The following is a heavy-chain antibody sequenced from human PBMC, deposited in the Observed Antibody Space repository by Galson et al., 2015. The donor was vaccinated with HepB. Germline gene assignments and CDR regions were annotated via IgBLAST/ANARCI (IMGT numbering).Heavy chain of an antibody. CDR1: GFTFSDYY. Sequence: SLRLSCAASGFTFSDYYMSWIRQAPGKGLEWASHISSSGKTIYYTDSVKGRFTISRDNAKNSLYLQMNSLRVEDTAVYYCARVARRDTYYYGSGRYSYFDYWGQGTLATVSS. D-gene: IGHD3-10*01. V-gene: IGHV3-11*01. CDR3: ARVARRDTYYYGSGRYSYFDY. J-gene: IGHJ4*02. CDR2: ISSSGKTI.